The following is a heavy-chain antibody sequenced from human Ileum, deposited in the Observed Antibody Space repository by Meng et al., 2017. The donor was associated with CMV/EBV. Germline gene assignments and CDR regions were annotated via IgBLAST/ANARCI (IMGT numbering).Heavy chain of an antibody. CDR2: FYTGGQT. J-gene: IGHJ4*01. Sequence: GGSLRLSCAASGLSVNANYMTWVRQAPGKGLEWVSVFYTGGQTYYADAVKGRFTISRDTSKNTVDLQMNSLRAEDTAVYYCSSFDYAGHPDSFDIWGQGTLVTVSS. V-gene: IGHV3-53*01. CDR1: GLSVNANY. D-gene: IGHD3-9*01. CDR3: SSFDYAGHPDSFDI.